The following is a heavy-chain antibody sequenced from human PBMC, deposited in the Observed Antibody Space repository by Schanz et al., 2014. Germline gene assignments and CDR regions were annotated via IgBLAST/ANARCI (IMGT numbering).Heavy chain of an antibody. CDR3: AYYDVLTDFDY. J-gene: IGHJ4*02. Sequence: EGQLVESGGVLVQPGRSLRLSCAASGFSFRKSAMSWVRQAPGQGLEWVSAISGSGGSTYYADSVKGRFTISRDNSKNTLYLQINNLRAEDTAVYYCAYYDVLTDFDYWGQGTQVTVSS. CDR2: ISGSGGST. D-gene: IGHD3-9*01. CDR1: GFSFRKSA. V-gene: IGHV3-23*04.